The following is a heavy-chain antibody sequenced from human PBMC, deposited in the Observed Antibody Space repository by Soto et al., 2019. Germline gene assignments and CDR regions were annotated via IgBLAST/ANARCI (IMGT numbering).Heavy chain of an antibody. V-gene: IGHV3-7*01. Sequence: EVQLVESGGGLVQPGGSLRLSCTASGFSLSTSWMTWVRQAPGKGLEWVANIMQDGSDKYYVDSVKGRFTISRDNAKNSLYLQMTSLRADDTAVYYCASKRLYFYGLDVWGQGTTVTVSS. CDR3: ASKRLYFYGLDV. J-gene: IGHJ6*02. CDR2: IMQDGSDK. CDR1: GFSLSTSW.